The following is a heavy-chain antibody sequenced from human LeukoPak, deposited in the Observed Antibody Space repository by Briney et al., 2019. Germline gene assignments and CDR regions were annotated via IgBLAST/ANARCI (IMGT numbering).Heavy chain of an antibody. D-gene: IGHD3-16*02. J-gene: IGHJ4*02. CDR1: GYSISSGYY. Sequence: SETLSLTCAVSGYSISSGYYWSWIRQSPGKGLEWIGEIYHSGSTNYNPSLKSRVTISVDTSKNQFSLKLSSVTAADTAVYYCARGSGGGELSSFDYWGQGTLVTVSS. CDR3: ARGSGGGELSSFDY. V-gene: IGHV4-38-2*01. CDR2: IYHSGST.